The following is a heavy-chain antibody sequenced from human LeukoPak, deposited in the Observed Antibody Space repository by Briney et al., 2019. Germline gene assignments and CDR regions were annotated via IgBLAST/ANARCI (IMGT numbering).Heavy chain of an antibody. J-gene: IGHJ4*02. CDR1: GFTFNTYA. CDR3: ARGPWRDY. Sequence: GGSLRLSCAASGFTFNTYAMHWVRQAPGKGLEWVSVIYSGGSTYYADSVKGRFTISRDNSKNTLYLQMNSLRAEDTAVYYCARGPWRDYWGQGTLVTVSS. V-gene: IGHV3-66*02. D-gene: IGHD3-3*01. CDR2: IYSGGST.